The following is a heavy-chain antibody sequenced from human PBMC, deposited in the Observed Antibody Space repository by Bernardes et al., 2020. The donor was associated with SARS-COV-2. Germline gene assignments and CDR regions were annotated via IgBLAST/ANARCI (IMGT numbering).Heavy chain of an antibody. Sequence: SETLSLTCAVYGGSFSGYYWTWIRQPPGKGLEWIGESNHSGSTNYNPSLKSRVTISVDTSKNQFSLKLSSVTAADTAVYYCARDRGGYYGIDVWGQGTTVTVSS. CDR1: GGSFSGYY. D-gene: IGHD3-16*01. CDR3: ARDRGGYYGIDV. V-gene: IGHV4-34*01. J-gene: IGHJ6*02. CDR2: SNHSGST.